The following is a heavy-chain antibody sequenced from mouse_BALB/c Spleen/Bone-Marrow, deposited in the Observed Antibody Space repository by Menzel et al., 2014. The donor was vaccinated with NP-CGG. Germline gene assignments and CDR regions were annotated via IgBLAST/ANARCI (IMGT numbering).Heavy chain of an antibody. Sequence: EVQLQQSGAELVKPGASVKLSCTASGFNIKDTYMRWVKQRPEQGLEWIGRIDPANGNTKYDPKFQGKATMTADTSSNTAYLQLSSLTSEDTAVYYCARWEYYAMDYWGQGTSVTVSS. CDR1: GFNIKDTY. D-gene: IGHD4-1*01. V-gene: IGHV14-3*02. CDR2: IDPANGNT. J-gene: IGHJ4*01. CDR3: ARWEYYAMDY.